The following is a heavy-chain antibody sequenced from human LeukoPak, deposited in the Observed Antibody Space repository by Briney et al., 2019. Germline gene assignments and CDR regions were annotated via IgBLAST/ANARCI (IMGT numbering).Heavy chain of an antibody. Sequence: PSETLSLTCTVSGGSISSYYWSWIRQTPGKGLEWIGYIYYSGSTNYNPSLKSRVTISVDTSKNQFSLKLSSVTAADTAVYYCARWPRGVRGRYYFDYWGQGTLVTVSS. CDR1: GGSISSYY. D-gene: IGHD3-10*01. CDR2: IYYSGST. J-gene: IGHJ4*02. V-gene: IGHV4-59*01. CDR3: ARWPRGVRGRYYFDY.